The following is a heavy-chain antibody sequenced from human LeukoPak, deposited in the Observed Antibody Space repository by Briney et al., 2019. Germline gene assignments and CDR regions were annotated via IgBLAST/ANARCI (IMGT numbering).Heavy chain of an antibody. Sequence: PGGSLRLSCAASGFTFSSYSMNWVRQAPGKGLEWVSYISSSSSTIYYADSVKGRFTISRDNAKNSLYLQMNSLRAEDTAVYYCAREWDLGYCSGGGCYGAYYYYGMDVWGQGTTVTVSS. CDR3: AREWDLGYCSGGGCYGAYYYYGMDV. CDR2: ISSSSSTI. J-gene: IGHJ6*02. V-gene: IGHV3-48*01. D-gene: IGHD2-15*01. CDR1: GFTFSSYS.